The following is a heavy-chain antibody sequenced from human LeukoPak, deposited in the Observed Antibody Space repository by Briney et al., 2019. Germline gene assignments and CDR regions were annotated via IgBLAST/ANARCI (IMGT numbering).Heavy chain of an antibody. D-gene: IGHD3-22*01. Sequence: GGSLRLSCAASGFTFDDYAMHWVRQAPGKGLEWVSGISWNSGCIGYADSVKGRFTISRDNAKNSLYLQMNSLRAEDAALYYCAKGPYDSSGYYFDYWGQGTLVTVSS. V-gene: IGHV3-9*01. CDR2: ISWNSGCI. CDR1: GFTFDDYA. J-gene: IGHJ4*02. CDR3: AKGPYDSSGYYFDY.